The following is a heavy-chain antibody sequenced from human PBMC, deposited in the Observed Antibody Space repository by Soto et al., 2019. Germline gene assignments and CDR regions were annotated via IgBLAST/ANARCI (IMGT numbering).Heavy chain of an antibody. CDR1: GFTFRSYG. CDR3: ANDRRIVVLVYGGMDV. CDR2: ISHDGNNK. D-gene: IGHD2-8*01. V-gene: IGHV3-30*18. J-gene: IGHJ6*02. Sequence: QMQLVESGGGVGQPGRSLRLSCVGSGFTFRSYGMHWVRQAPGKGLERVALISHDGNNKYYADSVKGRFTISRYNSNNTLHLQMNSLRAEDTAVYYCANDRRIVVLVYGGMDVWVQGTTVTVSS.